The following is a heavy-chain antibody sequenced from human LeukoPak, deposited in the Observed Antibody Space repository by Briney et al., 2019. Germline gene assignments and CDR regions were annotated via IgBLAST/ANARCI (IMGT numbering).Heavy chain of an antibody. CDR3: ARLPPYTAMVIRAFDI. Sequence: SQTLSLTCTVSGGSISSGDYYWSWIRQPPGKGLEWIGYIYYSGSTYYNPSLRSRVTISVDTSKNQFSLKLSSVTAADTAVYYCARLPPYTAMVIRAFDIWGQGTMVTVSS. CDR2: IYYSGST. D-gene: IGHD5-18*01. V-gene: IGHV4-30-4*01. J-gene: IGHJ3*02. CDR1: GGSISSGDYY.